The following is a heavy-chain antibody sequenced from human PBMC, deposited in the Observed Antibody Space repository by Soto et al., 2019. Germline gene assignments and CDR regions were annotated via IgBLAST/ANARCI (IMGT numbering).Heavy chain of an antibody. D-gene: IGHD1-1*01. CDR3: ARDLEPAYGMDV. J-gene: IGHJ6*02. V-gene: IGHV1-69*01. CDR1: GGTFSSYA. Sequence: QVQLVQSGAEVQKPGSSVKVSCKASGGTFSSYAISWVRQAPGQGLEWMGGIIPIFGTANYAQKFQGRVTITADESASTAYMELSSLRSEDTAVYYCARDLEPAYGMDVWGQGTTVTVSS. CDR2: IIPIFGTA.